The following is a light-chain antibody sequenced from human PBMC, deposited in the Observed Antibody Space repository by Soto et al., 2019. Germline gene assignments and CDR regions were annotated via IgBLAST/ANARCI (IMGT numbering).Light chain of an antibody. V-gene: IGLV2-14*01. J-gene: IGLJ1*01. CDR1: SSDVGGYNY. Sequence: QSALTQPASVSGSPGQSITLSCTGTSSDVGGYNYVSWYQQHPGKAPKLMIYEVSNRPSGVSNRFSGSKSGNTASLTISGLQAEDEADYYCSSYTSSSISFGTGTKVTVL. CDR3: SSYTSSSIS. CDR2: EVS.